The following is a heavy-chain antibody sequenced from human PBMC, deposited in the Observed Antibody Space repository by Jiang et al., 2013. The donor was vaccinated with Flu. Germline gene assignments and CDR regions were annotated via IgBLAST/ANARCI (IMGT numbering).Heavy chain of an antibody. V-gene: IGHV4-61*01. J-gene: IGHJ3*02. Sequence: GLVKPSETLSLTCTVSGGSVSSGSYYWSWIRQPPGKGLEWIGYIYYSGSTNYNPSLKSRVTISVDTSKNQFSLKLSSVTAADTAVYYCARDIAVAGTGGAFDIWGQGTMVTVSS. CDR1: GGSVSSGSYY. CDR2: IYYSGST. D-gene: IGHD6-19*01. CDR3: ARDIAVAGTGGAFDI.